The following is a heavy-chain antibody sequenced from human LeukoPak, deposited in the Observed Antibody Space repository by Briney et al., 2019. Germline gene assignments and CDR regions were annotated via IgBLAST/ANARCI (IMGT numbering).Heavy chain of an antibody. V-gene: IGHV1-18*01. Sequence: ASVKVSCKASGYTFTSYGISWVRQAPGQGLEWMGWISAYNGNTNYAQKLQGRVTMTTDTSTSTAYMEPRSLRSDNTAVYYCARDKYYYGSGSFIPGYYYYGMDVWGQGTTVTVSS. CDR1: GYTFTSYG. CDR2: ISAYNGNT. CDR3: ARDKYYYGSGSFIPGYYYYGMDV. J-gene: IGHJ6*02. D-gene: IGHD3-10*01.